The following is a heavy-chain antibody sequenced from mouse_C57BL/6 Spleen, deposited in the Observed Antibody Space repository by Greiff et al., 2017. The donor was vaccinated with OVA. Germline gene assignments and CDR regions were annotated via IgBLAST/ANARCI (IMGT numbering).Heavy chain of an antibody. Sequence: EVKLVESGGGLVKPGGSLKLSCAASGFTFSDYGMHWVRQAPDKGLEWVAYISSGSSTIYYADTVKGRFTISRDNAKNTLFLQMTSLRSEDTAMYYCARPLGRYAMDYWGQGTSVTVSS. CDR3: ARPLGRYAMDY. V-gene: IGHV5-17*01. D-gene: IGHD4-1*01. CDR1: GFTFSDYG. CDR2: ISSGSSTI. J-gene: IGHJ4*01.